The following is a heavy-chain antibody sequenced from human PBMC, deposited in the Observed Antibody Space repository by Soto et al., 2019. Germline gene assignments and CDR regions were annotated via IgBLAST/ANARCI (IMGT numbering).Heavy chain of an antibody. CDR2: IRSKANNYAT. Sequence: GSLRVSCAASGFTVGDAAIHWVRQASGKGLEWIGRIRSKANNYATTYSASVKGRITILRDDSKSTAYLQMNSLKTENTAVYYCTRHLASGSGDSDPPFDYWGQGTLVTVSS. CDR1: GFTVGDAA. CDR3: TRHLASGSGDSDPPFDY. V-gene: IGHV3-73*01. D-gene: IGHD2-21*02. J-gene: IGHJ4*02.